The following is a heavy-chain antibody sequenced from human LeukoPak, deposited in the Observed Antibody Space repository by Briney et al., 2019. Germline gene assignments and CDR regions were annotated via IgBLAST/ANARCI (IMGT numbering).Heavy chain of an antibody. CDR2: INPSGGST. D-gene: IGHD3-3*01. CDR3: ASLDGY. Sequence: GASVKVSFRGSGYTFTNYYRDWVRQAPGQGVEWMGIINPSGGSTSYAQKFQGRVTMTRDLSTSTVYMELSSLRSEATAVYYCASLDGYWGQGTLVTVSS. V-gene: IGHV1-46*01. J-gene: IGHJ4*02. CDR1: GYTFTNYY.